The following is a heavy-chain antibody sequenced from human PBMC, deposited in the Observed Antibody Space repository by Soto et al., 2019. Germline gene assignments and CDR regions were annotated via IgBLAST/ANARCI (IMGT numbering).Heavy chain of an antibody. CDR3: AREQDTWIGFGFDT. V-gene: IGHV1-18*01. D-gene: IGHD3-3*01. J-gene: IGHJ5*02. CDR2: ISAYNGNT. Sequence: VKRYRKASGYSNTVYRISCVLQANGQGLEWMGWISAYNGNTNYAQKLQGRVTMTTDTSTSTAYLELRSLRSEDTVLYFSAREQDTWIGFGFDTSAQATLGTGSS. CDR1: GYSNTVYR.